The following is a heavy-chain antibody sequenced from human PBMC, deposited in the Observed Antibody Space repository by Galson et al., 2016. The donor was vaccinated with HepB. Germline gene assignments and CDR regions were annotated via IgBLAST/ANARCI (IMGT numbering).Heavy chain of an antibody. CDR3: ARENFWKLDQ. CDR2: LRADGTAH. D-gene: IGHD3-3*01. CDR1: CFSFSRYW. Sequence: SPRLSCAASCFSFSRYWMAWVRQAPGKGLEWVGNLRADGTAHDYVGSVKGRFTMSRANAQKSLFLQRTSRRVEDTAVYYCARENFWKLDQWGQGTLVTVSS. V-gene: IGHV3-7*03. J-gene: IGHJ5*02.